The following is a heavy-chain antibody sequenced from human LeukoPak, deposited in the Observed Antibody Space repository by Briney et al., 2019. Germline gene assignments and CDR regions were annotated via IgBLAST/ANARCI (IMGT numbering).Heavy chain of an antibody. D-gene: IGHD6-13*01. CDR1: GYTFTSYG. V-gene: IGHV1-18*01. Sequence: GASVKVSCKASGYTFTSYGISWVRQAPGQGLEWMGWISAYNGNTNYAQNLQGRVTMTEDTSTDTAYMELSSLRSEDAAVYYCATDRIRIAAELQNAFDIWGQGPMVPVSS. CDR3: ATDRIRIAAELQNAFDI. CDR2: ISAYNGNT. J-gene: IGHJ3*02.